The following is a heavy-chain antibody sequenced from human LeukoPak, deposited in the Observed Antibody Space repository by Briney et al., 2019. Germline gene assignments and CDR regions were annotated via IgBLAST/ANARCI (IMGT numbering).Heavy chain of an antibody. CDR1: GFTFSSYG. D-gene: IGHD3-22*01. CDR3: ASTATMRDGMDV. J-gene: IGHJ6*02. V-gene: IGHV3-33*01. Sequence: GGSLRLSCAASGFTFSSYGMHWVRQAPGKGLEGVAVIWYDGSNKYYADSVKGRFTISRDNSKNTLYLQMNSLRAEDTAVYYCASTATMRDGMDVWGQGITVTVSS. CDR2: IWYDGSNK.